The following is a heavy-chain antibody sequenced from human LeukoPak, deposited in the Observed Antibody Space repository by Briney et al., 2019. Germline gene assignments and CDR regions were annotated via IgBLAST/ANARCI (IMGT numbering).Heavy chain of an antibody. CDR3: ARSDTYDILTGYPYYFDY. CDR2: IYSGGST. V-gene: IGHV3-53*01. Sequence: GGSLRLSCAASGFTVSSNYMSWVRQAPGKGLEWVSVIYSGGSTYYADSVKGRFTISRDNSKNTLYLQMNSLRAEDTAVYYCARSDTYDILTGYPYYFDYWGQGTLVTVSS. J-gene: IGHJ4*02. CDR1: GFTVSSNY. D-gene: IGHD3-9*01.